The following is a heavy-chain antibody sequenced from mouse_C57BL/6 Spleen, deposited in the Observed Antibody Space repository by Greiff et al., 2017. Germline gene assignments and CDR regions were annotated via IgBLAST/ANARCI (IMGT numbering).Heavy chain of an antibody. J-gene: IGHJ4*01. V-gene: IGHV1-64*01. CDR3: ARGVPIGYGTSMDY. Sequence: QVQLQQPGAELVKPGASVKLSCKASGYTFTSYWMHWVKQRPGQGLEWIGMIHPNSGSTNYNEKFKIKATLTVDKSSSTAYMQLSSLTSEDSAVYYCARGVPIGYGTSMDYWGQGTSVTVSS. D-gene: IGHD1-1*01. CDR2: IHPNSGST. CDR1: GYTFTSYW.